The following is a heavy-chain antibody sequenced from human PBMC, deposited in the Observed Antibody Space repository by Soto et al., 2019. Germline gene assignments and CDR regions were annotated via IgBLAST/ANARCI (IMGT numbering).Heavy chain of an antibody. CDR1: GFTFSSYG. CDR2: ISYDGSNK. D-gene: IGHD3-3*01. CDR3: AKGPYDFWSGPTLDY. J-gene: IGHJ4*02. Sequence: PGGSLRLSCAASGFTFSSYGMHWVRQAPGKGLEWVAVISYDGSNKYYADSVKGRFTISRDNSKNTLYLQMNSLRAEDTAVYYCAKGPYDFWSGPTLDYWGQGTLVTVSS. V-gene: IGHV3-30*18.